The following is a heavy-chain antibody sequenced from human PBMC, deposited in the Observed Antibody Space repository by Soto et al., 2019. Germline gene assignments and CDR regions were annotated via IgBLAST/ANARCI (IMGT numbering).Heavy chain of an antibody. Sequence: PGGSLRLSCAASGFTFSSYWMSWVRQAPGKGLEWVSYIISSSSTIYYADSVKGRFTISRDNAKNSLYLQMNSLRAEDTAVYYCASIAAAGITNAFDIWGQGTMVTVSS. CDR2: IISSSSTI. CDR1: GFTFSSYW. V-gene: IGHV3-48*01. D-gene: IGHD6-13*01. J-gene: IGHJ3*02. CDR3: ASIAAAGITNAFDI.